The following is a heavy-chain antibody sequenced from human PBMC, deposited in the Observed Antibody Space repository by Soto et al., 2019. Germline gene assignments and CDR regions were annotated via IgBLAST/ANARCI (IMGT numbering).Heavy chain of an antibody. CDR1: GGSISSSNW. Sequence: SETLSLTCTVPGGSISSSNWWSWVRQPPGKGLEWIGEIYHSGSTNYNPSLKSRVTISVDKSKNQFSLKLSSVTAADTAVYYCARGSITMVRGVFDPWGQGTLVTVSS. D-gene: IGHD3-10*01. CDR3: ARGSITMVRGVFDP. CDR2: IYHSGST. J-gene: IGHJ5*02. V-gene: IGHV4-4*02.